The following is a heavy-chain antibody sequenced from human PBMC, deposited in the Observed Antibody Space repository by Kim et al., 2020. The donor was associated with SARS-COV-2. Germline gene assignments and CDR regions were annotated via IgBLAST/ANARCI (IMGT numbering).Heavy chain of an antibody. CDR1: GGSISRGSYH. CDR2: IYASGTT. D-gene: IGHD2-21*01. J-gene: IGHJ4*02. Sequence: SETLSLICSVSGGSISRGSYHWSWVRQPAGKGLEWIGRIYASGTTNYNPSLRSRVSISIDTSENQFSMSLRSVTAADTAVYYCARVAVAGDLFDYWGQGILVTVSS. CDR3: ARVAVAGDLFDY. V-gene: IGHV4-61*02.